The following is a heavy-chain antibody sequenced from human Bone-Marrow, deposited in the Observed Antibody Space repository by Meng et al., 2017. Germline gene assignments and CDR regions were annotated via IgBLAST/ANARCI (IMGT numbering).Heavy chain of an antibody. CDR3: ARVPYSSSWYLDY. V-gene: IGHV1-69*06. Sequence: QVQVVEAGEEVKKRGSWVKVSCKASEGTFSNYTSSWVRHAPGQGLEWMGGIIPIFSTANYAQKFQGRVTITADKSTSTAYMELSSLRSEDTAVYYCARVPYSSSWYLDYWGQGTLVTVSS. CDR2: IIPIFSTA. CDR1: EGTFSNYT. J-gene: IGHJ4*02. D-gene: IGHD6-13*01.